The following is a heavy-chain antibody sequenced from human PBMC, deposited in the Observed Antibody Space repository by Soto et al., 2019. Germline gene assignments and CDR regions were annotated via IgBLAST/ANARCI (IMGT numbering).Heavy chain of an antibody. CDR1: GGTFSSYA. J-gene: IGHJ6*02. CDR2: IIPIFGTA. V-gene: IGHV1-69*13. D-gene: IGHD2-2*01. Sequence: SVKVSCKASGGTFSSYAISWVRQAPGQGLEWMGGIIPIFGTANYAQKFQGRVTITADESTSTAYMELSSLRSEDTAVYYCARERDIVVVPAAIHYGMDVWGQGTTVTSP. CDR3: ARERDIVVVPAAIHYGMDV.